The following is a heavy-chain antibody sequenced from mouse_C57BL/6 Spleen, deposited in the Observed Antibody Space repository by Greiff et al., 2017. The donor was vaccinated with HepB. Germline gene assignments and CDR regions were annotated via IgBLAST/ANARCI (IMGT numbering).Heavy chain of an antibody. V-gene: IGHV14-4*01. J-gene: IGHJ2*01. CDR1: GFNIKDDY. D-gene: IGHD1-1*01. CDR3: TPITTVAY. CDR2: IDPENGDT. Sequence: EVQLQQSGAELVRPGASVKLSCTASGFNIKDDYMHWVKQRPEQGLEWIGWIDPENGDTEYASKFQGKATITADTSSNTAYLQLSSLTSEDTAVYYCTPITTVAYWGQGTTLTVSS.